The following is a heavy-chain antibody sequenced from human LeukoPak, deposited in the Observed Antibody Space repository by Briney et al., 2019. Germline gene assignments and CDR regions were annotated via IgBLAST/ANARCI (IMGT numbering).Heavy chain of an antibody. CDR2: ITGSSDST. Sequence: PGGSLRLSCAASGFTFSSYVMSWVRQAPGKGLEWVSAITGSSDSTYYADFVKGRFTISRDTSKNTLYLQMNSLRAEDTAVYYCAKGSAAARPYYFDYWGQGTLVTVSS. V-gene: IGHV3-23*01. CDR1: GFTFSSYV. D-gene: IGHD6-6*01. CDR3: AKGSAAARPYYFDY. J-gene: IGHJ4*02.